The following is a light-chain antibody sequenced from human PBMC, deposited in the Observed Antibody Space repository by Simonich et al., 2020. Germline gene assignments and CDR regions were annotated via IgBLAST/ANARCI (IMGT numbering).Light chain of an antibody. CDR3: SSYTSSSTWV. CDR1: SSDVGGYNY. V-gene: IGLV2-14*01. J-gene: IGLJ3*02. CDR2: DVS. Sequence: QSALTQPASVSGSPGQSITISCTGTSSDVGGYNYVSWYQQHPGQAPKLMIYDVSKRPSGVSNRFSGSKSGNTASLTISGLQAEDEADYYCSSYTSSSTWVFGGETKLTVL.